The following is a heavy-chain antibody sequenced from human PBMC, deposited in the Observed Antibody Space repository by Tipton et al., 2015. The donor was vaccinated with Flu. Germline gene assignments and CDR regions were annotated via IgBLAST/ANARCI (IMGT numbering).Heavy chain of an antibody. CDR2: IRSKAYGGTT. J-gene: IGHJ4*02. V-gene: IGHV3-49*03. CDR3: TRDQGQYYDILTGYYSRYYFDY. CDR1: GFTFGDYA. D-gene: IGHD3-9*01. Sequence: RSLRLSCPASGFTFGDYAMSWFRQAPGKGLEWVGFIRSKAYGGTTEYAASVKGRFTISRDDSKSIAYLQMNSLKTEDTAVYYCTRDQGQYYDILTGYYSRYYFDYWGQGTLVTVSS.